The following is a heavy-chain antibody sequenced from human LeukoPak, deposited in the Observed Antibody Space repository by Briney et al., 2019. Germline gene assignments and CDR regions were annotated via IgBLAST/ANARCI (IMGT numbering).Heavy chain of an antibody. CDR3: AKDLLRGAADY. CDR1: GVTFSSYW. D-gene: IGHD3-10*01. Sequence: GGSLRLSCAVAGVTFSSYWMHWVRQAPGKGLVWVSLTNPDGSITGYADSVRGRFTISRDNAKNTVFLQMNSLRAEDTAVYYCAKDLLRGAADYWGQGALVTVSS. V-gene: IGHV3-74*01. J-gene: IGHJ4*02. CDR2: TNPDGSIT.